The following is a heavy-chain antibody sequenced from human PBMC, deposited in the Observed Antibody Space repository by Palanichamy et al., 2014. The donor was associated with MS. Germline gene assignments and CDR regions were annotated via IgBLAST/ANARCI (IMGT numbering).Heavy chain of an antibody. D-gene: IGHD3-16*02. CDR1: VTSYH. CDR2: IYDNGNT. Sequence: VTSYHYSWIRQPPGKGLEWIGYIYDNGNTDYNPSLKSRLTMSVDTSKNQVSLKLSFVTAADTAVYYCARHAADYNWGNSRAYHYYYMDVWGKGTTVSVSS. J-gene: IGHJ6*03. V-gene: IGHV4-59*02. CDR3: ARHAADYNWGNSRAYHYYYMDV.